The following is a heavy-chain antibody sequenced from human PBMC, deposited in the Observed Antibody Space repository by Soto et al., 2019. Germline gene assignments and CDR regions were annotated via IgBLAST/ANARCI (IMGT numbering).Heavy chain of an antibody. CDR1: GFTFSADG. J-gene: IGHJ4*02. CDR2: ISSDGNKK. Sequence: VQLVQSGGGVVQPGRSLRLSCVASGFTFSADGMPWVRQAPGKGREWVSAISSDGNKKDYGDAVKGRFTISRDNSEISLYLQRNSLGAADTAIYYCAKDGGVYDGSGDFSDDFDYWGQGTLVTVSS. CDR3: AKDGGVYDGSGDFSDDFDY. V-gene: IGHV3-30*18. D-gene: IGHD3-22*01.